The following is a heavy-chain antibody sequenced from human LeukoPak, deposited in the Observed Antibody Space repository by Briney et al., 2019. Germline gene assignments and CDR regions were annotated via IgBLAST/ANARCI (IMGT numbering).Heavy chain of an antibody. D-gene: IGHD1-1*01. CDR1: GFTFNSYA. CDR2: ISSNGGST. J-gene: IGHJ5*02. Sequence: PGETLRLSCSASGFTFNSYAMHWVRQAPGKGLEYVSAISSNGGSTYYADSVKGRFTFSRDNSKNTLYLQMSSLRADDTAVYYCLKGPSSYWNGPNWFDPWGQGTLVTVSS. V-gene: IGHV3-64D*06. CDR3: LKGPSSYWNGPNWFDP.